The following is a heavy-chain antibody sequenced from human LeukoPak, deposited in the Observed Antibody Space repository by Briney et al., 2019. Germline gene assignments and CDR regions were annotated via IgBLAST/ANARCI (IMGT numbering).Heavy chain of an antibody. D-gene: IGHD2-2*01. J-gene: IGHJ5*02. CDR3: ARDSYCSRTSCHNWFDP. V-gene: IGHV1-18*01. CDR2: ISGYTGDT. CDR1: GGTFSSYA. Sequence: GASVKVSCKASGGTFSSYAITWVRQAPGQGLEWMGWISGYTGDTDYAQHLQDRLTMTTDTSTNTAYMELRSLRSDDTAVYYCARDSYCSRTSCHNWFDPWGQGTLVTVSS.